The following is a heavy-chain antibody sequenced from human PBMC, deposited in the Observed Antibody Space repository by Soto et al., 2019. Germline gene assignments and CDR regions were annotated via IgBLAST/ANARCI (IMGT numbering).Heavy chain of an antibody. CDR1: GGSFSGYY. Sequence: PSETLSLTGAVYGGSFSGYYWSWIRQPPGKGLEWIGEINHSGSTNYNPSLKSRVTISVDTSKNQFSLKLSSVTAADTAVYYCARGEKQLVSPGPANWFDPWGQGTLVTVSS. CDR2: INHSGST. V-gene: IGHV4-34*01. D-gene: IGHD6-6*01. J-gene: IGHJ5*02. CDR3: ARGEKQLVSPGPANWFDP.